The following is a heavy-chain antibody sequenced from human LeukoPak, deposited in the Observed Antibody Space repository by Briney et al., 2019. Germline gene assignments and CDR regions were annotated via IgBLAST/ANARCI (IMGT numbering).Heavy chain of an antibody. CDR2: ISYDGSNK. CDR1: GFTFSSYA. J-gene: IGHJ4*02. V-gene: IGHV3-30*04. CDR3: ARLFRVVVPAANTHFDY. D-gene: IGHD2-2*01. Sequence: GGSLRLSCAASGFTFSSYAMHWVRQAAGKGLEWVAVISYDGSNKYYADSVEGRFTISRDNSKNTLYLQMNSLRAEDTAVYYCARLFRVVVPAANTHFDYWGQGTLVTVSS.